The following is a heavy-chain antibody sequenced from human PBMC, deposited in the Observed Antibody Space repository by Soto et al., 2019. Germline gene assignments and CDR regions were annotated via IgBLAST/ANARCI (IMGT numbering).Heavy chain of an antibody. CDR1: GFTFSHYA. J-gene: IGHJ5*02. CDR3: ARAVAGKTWFDT. CDR2: ISYDGSKK. V-gene: IGHV3-30-3*01. Sequence: QVQLVESGGGVVQPGRSLRLSCAASGFTFSHYAMHWVRQAPGKGLEWVAIISYDGSKKYYGDSVKGRFTISRDNSKNTLYLQINSLRVEDTAVYYGARAVAGKTWFDTWGQGTQVTVSS. D-gene: IGHD6-19*01.